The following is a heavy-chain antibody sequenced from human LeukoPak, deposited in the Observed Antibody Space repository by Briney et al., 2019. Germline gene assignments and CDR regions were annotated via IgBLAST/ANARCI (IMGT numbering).Heavy chain of an antibody. V-gene: IGHV4-39*07. D-gene: IGHD6-19*01. J-gene: IGHJ4*02. CDR2: IYYSGST. Sequence: SETLSLTCTVSGGSISSSSYYWGWIRQPPGKGLEWIGSIYYSGSTYYNPSLKSRVTISVDTSKNQFSLRLSSVTAADTAVYYCAWDSGWGQGTLVTVSS. CDR3: AWDSG. CDR1: GGSISSSSYY.